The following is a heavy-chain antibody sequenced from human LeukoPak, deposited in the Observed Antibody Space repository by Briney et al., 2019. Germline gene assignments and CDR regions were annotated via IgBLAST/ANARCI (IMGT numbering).Heavy chain of an antibody. CDR1: GGSISSGGYY. CDR2: IYYSGST. V-gene: IGHV4-31*03. Sequence: SETLSLTCTVSGGSISSGGYYWSWIRQHPGKGLEWIGYIYYSGSTCYNPSLKSRVTISVDTSKNQFSLKLSSVTAADTAVYYCARRGVRGVPFDYWGQGTLVTVSS. J-gene: IGHJ4*02. D-gene: IGHD3-10*01. CDR3: ARRGVRGVPFDY.